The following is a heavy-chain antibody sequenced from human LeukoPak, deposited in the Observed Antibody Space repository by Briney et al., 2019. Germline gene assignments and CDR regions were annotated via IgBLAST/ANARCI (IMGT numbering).Heavy chain of an antibody. CDR3: ARGGVEGIVGATTYGY. Sequence: GASVKVSCKASGYTFTSYGISWVRQAPGQGLEWMGWISAYNGNTNYAQKLQGRVTMTTDTSTSTAYLELRSLRSDDTAVYYCARGGVEGIVGATTYGYWGQGTLVTVSS. V-gene: IGHV1-18*01. CDR2: ISAYNGNT. CDR1: GYTFTSYG. D-gene: IGHD1-26*01. J-gene: IGHJ4*02.